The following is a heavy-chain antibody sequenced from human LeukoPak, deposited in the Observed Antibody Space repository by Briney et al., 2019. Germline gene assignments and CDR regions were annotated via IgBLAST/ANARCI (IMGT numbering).Heavy chain of an antibody. CDR3: VRAGLKYQLSINY. V-gene: IGHV4-59*01. J-gene: IGHJ4*02. Sequence: SETLSLTCTVSGGSISSYYWSWIRQPPGKGLEWIGYIYYSGSTNYNPSLKSRVTISVDTSKNQFSLKLSSVTAADTAVYYCVRAGLKYQLSINYWGQGTLVTVSS. D-gene: IGHD2-2*01. CDR2: IYYSGST. CDR1: GGSISSYY.